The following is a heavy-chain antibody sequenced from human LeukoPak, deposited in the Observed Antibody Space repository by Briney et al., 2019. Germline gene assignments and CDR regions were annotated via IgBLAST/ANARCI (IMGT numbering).Heavy chain of an antibody. CDR2: MNPNTGNR. V-gene: IGHV1-8*01. D-gene: IGHD5-12*01. J-gene: IGHJ5*02. CDR1: GYTFTSCD. CDR3: AKGGSNGYGWGPLNWVDP. Sequence: ASVKVSCKASGYTFTSCDIHWVRQATGQGLEWMGWMNPNTGNRGYAQKFQGRVTMTRDTSTSTAYMELSRLKSDDTAVYYCAKGGSNGYGWGPLNWVDPWGQGTLVTVSS.